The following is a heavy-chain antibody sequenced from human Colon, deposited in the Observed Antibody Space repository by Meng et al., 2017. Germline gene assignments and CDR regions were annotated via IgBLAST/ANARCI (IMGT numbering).Heavy chain of an antibody. D-gene: IGHD3-10*01. CDR2: INPNSGVT. Sequence: QVQLVQSGGEVKKPGASVKASCKASGYTFTGYYVHWVRQAPGQGLECMGWINPNSGVTNYAQKFQDRVTMTRDTSITTAYMELSNLRSDDTAVYYCFVWFGESSTSFDHWGQGSLVTVSS. V-gene: IGHV1-2*02. CDR3: FVWFGESSTSFDH. J-gene: IGHJ4*02. CDR1: GYTFTGYY.